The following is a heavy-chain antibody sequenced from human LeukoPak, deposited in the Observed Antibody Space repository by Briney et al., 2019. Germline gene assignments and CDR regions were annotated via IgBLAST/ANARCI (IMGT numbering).Heavy chain of an antibody. CDR1: GVSLNNYY. J-gene: IGHJ4*02. Sequence: PSETLSLTCIVSGVSLNNYYWTWIRQPPGEGLEWIGYIFYSGSTNYNPSLKSRVSVSIDTSKNQFSLKLNSVTAADTAVYYCTTGNQYLDYWGQGTLVTVSS. CDR3: TTGNQYLDY. D-gene: IGHD1-26*01. CDR2: IFYSGST. V-gene: IGHV4-59*01.